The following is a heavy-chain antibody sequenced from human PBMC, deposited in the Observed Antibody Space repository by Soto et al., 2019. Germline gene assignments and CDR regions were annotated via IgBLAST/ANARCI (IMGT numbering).Heavy chain of an antibody. D-gene: IGHD3-10*02. J-gene: IGHJ4*02. CDR2: MSSDGSDT. CDR1: GFIFSNNG. V-gene: IGHV3-30*02. CDR3: TIVRVADSALDH. Sequence: GGSLRLSCVGSGFIFSNNGMHCVRQTPGKGLEWVAFMSSDGSDTFYADSVKGRFTISSDNSKNTLFLHMSNLRAEDTAMYYCTIVRVADSALDHWGQGTLVTVSS.